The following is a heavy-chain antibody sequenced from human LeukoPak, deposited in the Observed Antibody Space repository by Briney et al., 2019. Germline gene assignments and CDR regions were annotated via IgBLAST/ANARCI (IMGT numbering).Heavy chain of an antibody. Sequence: PSETLSLTCTVSGGSISSSSYYWGWIRQPPGKGLEWIGSIYYSVSTYYNPSLKSRVTISVDTSKNQFSLKLSSVTVADTAVYYCARRAVAPDAFDIWGQGTMVTVSS. CDR1: GGSISSSSYY. CDR3: ARRAVAPDAFDI. CDR2: IYYSVST. D-gene: IGHD6-19*01. V-gene: IGHV4-39*01. J-gene: IGHJ3*02.